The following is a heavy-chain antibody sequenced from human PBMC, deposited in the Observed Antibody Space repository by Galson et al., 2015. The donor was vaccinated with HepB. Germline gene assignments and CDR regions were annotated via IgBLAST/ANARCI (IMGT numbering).Heavy chain of an antibody. J-gene: IGHJ4*02. V-gene: IGHV3-33*01. CDR1: GFTFSSYG. D-gene: IGHD6-13*01. CDR2: IWYDGSKK. Sequence: SLRLSCAASGFTFSSYGMNWVRQAPGKGLEWVAVIWYDGSKKYYADSVKGRFTISRDNSKNTLYLQMNSLRAEDTAVYYCARDRYSSSWYYFDYWGQGTLVTVSS. CDR3: ARDRYSSSWYYFDY.